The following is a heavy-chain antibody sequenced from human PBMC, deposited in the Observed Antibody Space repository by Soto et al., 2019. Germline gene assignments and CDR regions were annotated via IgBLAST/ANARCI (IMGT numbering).Heavy chain of an antibody. D-gene: IGHD3-16*01. CDR2: IYPGDSDT. CDR1: EDRFTSYW. V-gene: IGHV5-51*01. Sequence: KVSSRVAEDRFTSYWIGCVRQMPGKGLEWMGIIYPGDSDTRYSPSFQGQVTISADKSISTAYLQWSSLKASDTAMYYCASSLGGPAFHYWGQRTLVTVS. CDR3: ASSLGGPAFHY. J-gene: IGHJ4*02.